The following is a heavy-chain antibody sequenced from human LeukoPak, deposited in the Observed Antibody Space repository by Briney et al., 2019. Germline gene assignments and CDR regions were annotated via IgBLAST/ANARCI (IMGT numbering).Heavy chain of an antibody. V-gene: IGHV1-18*01. D-gene: IGHD3-3*01. CDR2: ISGYNGVT. Sequence: GASVKVSCKASGYSFTSYGINWVRQAPGQGLEWMGWISGYNGVTSYAQRLQGRVTMTTDTSTSTACMELRSLISDDTAVYYCARGERITMFGVVMPFDPWGQGTLVAVSS. J-gene: IGHJ5*02. CDR3: ARGERITMFGVVMPFDP. CDR1: GYSFTSYG.